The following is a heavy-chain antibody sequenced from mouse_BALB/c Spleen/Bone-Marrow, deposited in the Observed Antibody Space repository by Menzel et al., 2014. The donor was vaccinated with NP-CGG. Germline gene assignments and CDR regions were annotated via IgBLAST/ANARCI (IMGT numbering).Heavy chain of an antibody. J-gene: IGHJ2*01. D-gene: IGHD1-1*01. Sequence: VKLQESGAELAKPGASVKMSCKASGYTLTTYWMHWVKQRPGQGLEWIGYINPSTGYTEYIQKFKDKATLTADKSSSTAYMQLNSLTSEDSSVYYCVLITPVVSDYWGQGTTLTVSS. CDR2: INPSTGYT. V-gene: IGHV1-7*01. CDR1: GYTLTTYW. CDR3: VLITPVVSDY.